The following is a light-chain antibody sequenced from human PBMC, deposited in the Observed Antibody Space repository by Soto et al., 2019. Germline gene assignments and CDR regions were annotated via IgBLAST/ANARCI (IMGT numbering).Light chain of an antibody. CDR2: AAS. V-gene: IGKV1-6*02. Sequence: AIQMTQYPSSLSASVGDRVTITCRASQGIRTELGWYQQRPGEAPKLLIYAASTLQSGVPSRFSGSGSGTDFTLTISSLQPEDFATYYCLQDYNYPRTFGQGTKVEIK. CDR3: LQDYNYPRT. J-gene: IGKJ1*01. CDR1: QGIRTE.